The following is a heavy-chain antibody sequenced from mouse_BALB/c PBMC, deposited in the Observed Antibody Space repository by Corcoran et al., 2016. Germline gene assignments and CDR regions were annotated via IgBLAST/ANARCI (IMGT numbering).Heavy chain of an antibody. J-gene: IGHJ2*01. Sequence: QIQLVQSGPELKKPGETVKISCKASGYTFTNYGMNWVKQAPGKGLKWMGWINTYTGEPTYADDFKGRFAFSLETSASPAYLQINNLKNEDTATYFCARFYYDYRDFDYWGQGTTLTVSS. CDR1: GYTFTNYG. CDR2: INTYTGEP. V-gene: IGHV9-3-1*01. D-gene: IGHD2-4*01. CDR3: ARFYYDYRDFDY.